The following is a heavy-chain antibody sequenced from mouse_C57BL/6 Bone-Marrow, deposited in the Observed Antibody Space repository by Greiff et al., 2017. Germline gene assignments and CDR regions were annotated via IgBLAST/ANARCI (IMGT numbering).Heavy chain of an antibody. Sequence: EVQLQQSGAELVRPGASVKLSCTASGFNIKDDYMHWVKQRPEQGLEWIGWIDPENGDTEYASKFQGKATITADTSSNTAYLQLSSLTSEDTAVYYCTTGYYGPPFAYWGQGTLVTVSA. D-gene: IGHD1-1*01. CDR1: GFNIKDDY. V-gene: IGHV14-4*01. CDR3: TTGYYGPPFAY. J-gene: IGHJ3*01. CDR2: IDPENGDT.